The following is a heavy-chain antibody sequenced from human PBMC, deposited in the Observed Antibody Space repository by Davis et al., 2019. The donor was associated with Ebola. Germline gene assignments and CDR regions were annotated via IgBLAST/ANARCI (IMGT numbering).Heavy chain of an antibody. J-gene: IGHJ4*02. D-gene: IGHD4-17*01. CDR2: IKQDGSEK. CDR1: GFTFRSYW. CDR3: ARDGLGDYDY. V-gene: IGHV3-7*01. Sequence: GESLKISCAASGFTFRSYWMSWVRQAPGKGLEWVANIKQDGSEKYYVDSVKGRFTISRDNAKNSLYLQMNSLRAEDTAVYYCARDGLGDYDYWGQGTLVTVSS.